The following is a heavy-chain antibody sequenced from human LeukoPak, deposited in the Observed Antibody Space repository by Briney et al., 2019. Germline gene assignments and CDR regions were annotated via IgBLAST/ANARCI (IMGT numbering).Heavy chain of an antibody. J-gene: IGHJ3*02. Sequence: ASVKVSCKASGYTFTGYYMHWVRQAPGQGLEWMGWINPNSGGTNYAQKFQGRVTMTRDTSISTAYMELSRLRSDDTAVYYCARTNYDSNNAFDIWGQGTMVTVSS. CDR3: ARTNYDSNNAFDI. CDR1: GYTFTGYY. D-gene: IGHD3-22*01. V-gene: IGHV1-2*02. CDR2: INPNSGGT.